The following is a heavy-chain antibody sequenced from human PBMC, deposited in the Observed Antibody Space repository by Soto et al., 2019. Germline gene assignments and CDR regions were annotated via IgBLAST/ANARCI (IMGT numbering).Heavy chain of an antibody. V-gene: IGHV3-49*04. CDR3: TRGNRPYGMDV. D-gene: IGHD6-6*01. CDR1: VFTFGDYA. Sequence: GGSLLLSCTCSVFTFGDYAMSWVRRAPGKGLEWVGFIRSKAYGGTTEWAASVRGRFTFSRDDSKRIAYLQMNSLETEDTGVYWCTRGNRPYGMDVWGQGTTVTVSS. J-gene: IGHJ6*02. CDR2: IRSKAYGGTT.